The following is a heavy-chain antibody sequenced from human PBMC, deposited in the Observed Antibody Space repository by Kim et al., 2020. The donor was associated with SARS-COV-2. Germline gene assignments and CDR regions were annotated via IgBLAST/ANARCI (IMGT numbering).Heavy chain of an antibody. CDR3: ARDTRDYYGMDV. Sequence: YYADSGNGRFTIARDNSNNTLYLQMNSLRAEDTAVYYCARDTRDYYGMDVWGQGTTVTVSS. J-gene: IGHJ6*02. V-gene: IGHV3-33*01.